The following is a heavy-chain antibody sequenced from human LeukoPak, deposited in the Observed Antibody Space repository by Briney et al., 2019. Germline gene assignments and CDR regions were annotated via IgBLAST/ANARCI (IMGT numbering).Heavy chain of an antibody. D-gene: IGHD2-8*01. CDR1: GYTFTNYY. J-gene: IGHJ4*02. V-gene: IGHV1-46*01. Sequence: ASVKVSCKASGYTFTNYYMHWVRQAPGQGLEWMGMINPSSGSTTYAQKFQGRVTMTRDTSTSTVYMELSSLRSEDTAVYYCARVPYCSNGICYTHYYCDYWGQGTLVTVSS. CDR2: INPSSGST. CDR3: ARVPYCSNGICYTHYYCDY.